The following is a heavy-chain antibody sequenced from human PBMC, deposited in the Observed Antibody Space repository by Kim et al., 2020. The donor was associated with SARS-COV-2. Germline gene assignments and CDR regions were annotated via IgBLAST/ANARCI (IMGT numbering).Heavy chain of an antibody. V-gene: IGHV1-46*01. D-gene: IGHD3-10*01. Sequence: AQKFQGRVTMTRDTSTSTVYMELSSLRSEDTAVYYCARVESRGDLEYFQHWGQGTLVTVSS. J-gene: IGHJ1*01. CDR3: ARVESRGDLEYFQH.